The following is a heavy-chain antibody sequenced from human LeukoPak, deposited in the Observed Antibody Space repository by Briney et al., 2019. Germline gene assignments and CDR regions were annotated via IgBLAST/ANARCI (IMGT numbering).Heavy chain of an antibody. CDR2: INANSGTT. CDR3: AKPISGGLAVTADWFDP. D-gene: IGHD6-19*01. J-gene: IGHJ5*01. V-gene: IGHV3-23*01. Sequence: ETLSLTCAVYGGSLSGYYWSWLRQPPGKGLEWVSTINANSGTTSYAASVRGRFTISRDNSKNTLYLQVNSLRADDTAVYYCAKPISGGLAVTADWFDPWGQGTLVVVSS. CDR1: GGSLSGYY.